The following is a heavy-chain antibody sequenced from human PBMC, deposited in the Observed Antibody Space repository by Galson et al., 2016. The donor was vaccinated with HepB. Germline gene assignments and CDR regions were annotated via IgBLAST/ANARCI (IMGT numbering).Heavy chain of an antibody. J-gene: IGHJ4*02. D-gene: IGHD1-26*01. CDR1: GFTFSTFW. V-gene: IGHV3-7*01. Sequence: SLRLSCAASGFTFSTFWMSWVRQAPGKGLEWVAKIKRDGSEKHYVDSVKGRFTISRDNAKNSLYLQMNNLRAEDTAVYFCARDPNYIGNYNYFDSWGQGTLVTVSS. CDR3: ARDPNYIGNYNYFDS. CDR2: IKRDGSEK.